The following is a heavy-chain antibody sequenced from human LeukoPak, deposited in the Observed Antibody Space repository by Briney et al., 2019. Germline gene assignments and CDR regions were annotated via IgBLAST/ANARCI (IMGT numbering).Heavy chain of an antibody. CDR3: ARVGAGYDFWSGYSTFDY. Sequence: ASVKVSCKASGYTFTGYYIHWVRQAPGQGLEWMGWINPNSGGTNYAQKFQGRVTMTRDTSISTAYMELSRLRSEDTAVYYCARVGAGYDFWSGYSTFDYWGQGTLVTVSS. CDR1: GYTFTGYY. J-gene: IGHJ4*02. CDR2: INPNSGGT. D-gene: IGHD3-3*01. V-gene: IGHV1-2*02.